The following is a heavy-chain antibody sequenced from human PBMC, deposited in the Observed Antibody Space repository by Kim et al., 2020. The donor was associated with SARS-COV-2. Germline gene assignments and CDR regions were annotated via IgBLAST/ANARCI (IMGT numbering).Heavy chain of an antibody. D-gene: IGHD3-16*01. Sequence: GGSLRLSCAASGFTFSSYSMNWVRQAPGKGLEWVSSISSSSSYIYYADSVKGRFTISRDNAKNSLYLQMNSLRAEDTAVYYCARDRFSKGGGYYYGMDVWGQGTTVTVSS. J-gene: IGHJ6*02. CDR1: GFTFSSYS. CDR2: ISSSSSYI. V-gene: IGHV3-21*01. CDR3: ARDRFSKGGGYYYGMDV.